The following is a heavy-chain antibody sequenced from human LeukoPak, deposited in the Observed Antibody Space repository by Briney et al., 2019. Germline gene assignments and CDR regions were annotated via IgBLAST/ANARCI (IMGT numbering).Heavy chain of an antibody. CDR2: ISGSGVNT. Sequence: PGGSLRLSCTASGFTFSSYGMSWVRQAPGKGLEWVSAISGSGVNTYYADSVKGRFTISGDNSKNTVYLQMNSLRAEDTALYYCVYCSSSSCYKTGNYFDSWGQGTPVTVSS. CDR3: VYCSSSSCYKTGNYFDS. CDR1: GFTFSSYG. J-gene: IGHJ4*02. D-gene: IGHD2-2*02. V-gene: IGHV3-23*01.